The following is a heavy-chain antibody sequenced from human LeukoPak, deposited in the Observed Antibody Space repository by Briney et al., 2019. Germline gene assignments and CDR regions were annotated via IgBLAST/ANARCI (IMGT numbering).Heavy chain of an antibody. CDR2: IYYSGST. J-gene: IGHJ4*02. Sequence: SETLSLTCTVSGGSISSYYWSWIRQPPGKGLEWIGYIYYSGSTNYNPSLKSRVTISVDTSKNQFSLKLSSVTAADTAVYYCARDGYDILTGYYTTHNFDYWGQGTLVTVSS. D-gene: IGHD3-9*01. V-gene: IGHV4-59*01. CDR3: ARDGYDILTGYYTTHNFDY. CDR1: GGSISSYY.